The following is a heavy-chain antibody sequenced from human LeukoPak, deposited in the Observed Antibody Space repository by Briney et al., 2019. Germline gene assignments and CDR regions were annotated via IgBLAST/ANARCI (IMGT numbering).Heavy chain of an antibody. J-gene: IGHJ4*02. CDR3: ARDLDYSTGFDY. D-gene: IGHD4-11*01. CDR1: GFTFSSSTFGSYT. V-gene: IGHV3-21*01. Sequence: GGSLRLSCAPSGFTFSSSTFGSYTMTWVRQAPGKGLEWVSSISSTGTYIYYTDSVKGRFTISRDIANSLLYLQMNSLRADDTAVYYCARDLDYSTGFDYWGQGTLVTVSS. CDR2: ISSTGTYI.